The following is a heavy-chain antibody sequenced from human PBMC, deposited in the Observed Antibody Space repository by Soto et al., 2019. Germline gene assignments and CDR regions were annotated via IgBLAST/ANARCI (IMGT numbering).Heavy chain of an antibody. Sequence: PSETLSLAGAVYNGSFSGYYWNWIRQFPGKGLEWIGEISHSGTTADYNVSLKSRVTISVDKSKNQSSLKLNSVTAADTAVYYCARGDSGSYFDYWGQGNLVTVSS. J-gene: IGHJ4*02. V-gene: IGHV4-34*01. D-gene: IGHD1-26*01. CDR1: NGSFSGYY. CDR3: ARGDSGSYFDY. CDR2: ISHSGTTA.